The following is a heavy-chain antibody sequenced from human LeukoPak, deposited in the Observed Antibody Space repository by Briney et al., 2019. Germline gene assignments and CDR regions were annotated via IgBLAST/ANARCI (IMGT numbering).Heavy chain of an antibody. CDR1: GHTFTSYD. CDR2: MNPDSGNT. V-gene: IGHV1-8*01. J-gene: IGHJ6*04. CDR3: MAAGSSTPRAV. D-gene: IGHD2-2*01. Sequence: ASVKVSCKASGHTFTSYDINWVRQATGQGLEWMGWMNPDSGNTGYAQKFQGRVTMTRNTSISTAYMELSSLRSEDTAVYYCMAAGSSTPRAVWGKGTTVTISS.